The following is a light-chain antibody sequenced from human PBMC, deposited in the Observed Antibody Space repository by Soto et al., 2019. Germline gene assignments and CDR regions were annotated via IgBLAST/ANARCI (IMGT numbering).Light chain of an antibody. CDR1: SSDVGGYDF. CDR2: DVN. J-gene: IGLJ1*01. V-gene: IGLV2-8*01. Sequence: QSVLTQPPSGSGSPGQSVTISCTGTSSDVGGYDFVSWYQQHPGKAPKLMIYDVNKRPPGVPDRFSGSKSGNTASLTVSGLQDEDEADYYCSSYAGSNKNVFGTGTRVTV. CDR3: SSYAGSNKNV.